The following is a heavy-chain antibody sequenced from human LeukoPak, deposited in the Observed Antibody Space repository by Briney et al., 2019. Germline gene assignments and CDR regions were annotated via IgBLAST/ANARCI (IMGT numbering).Heavy chain of an antibody. D-gene: IGHD3-22*01. CDR1: GGSISSGSYY. CDR2: IYYSGST. CDR3: ARDFRHYEHVVPTPSWFDP. J-gene: IGHJ5*02. V-gene: IGHV4-39*07. Sequence: SETLSLTCTVSGGSISSGSYYWGWIRQPPGKGLEWIGSIYYSGSTYYNPSLKSRVTISVDTSKNQFSLKLSSVTAADTAVYYCARDFRHYEHVVPTPSWFDPWGQGTLVTVSS.